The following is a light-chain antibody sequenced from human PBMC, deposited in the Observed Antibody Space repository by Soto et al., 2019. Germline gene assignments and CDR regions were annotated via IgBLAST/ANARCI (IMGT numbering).Light chain of an antibody. Sequence: IELTQSPGTLSLSPLERAHLXCVASQTFLTNLAWYQQKPGQAPRLLIYGAFTRATGVPARFSGSGSGTEFTLTISSLQSEDFAVYYCQQYNNWPITFGQGTRLEIK. J-gene: IGKJ5*01. CDR2: GAF. CDR3: QQYNNWPIT. CDR1: QTFLTN. V-gene: IGKV3-15*01.